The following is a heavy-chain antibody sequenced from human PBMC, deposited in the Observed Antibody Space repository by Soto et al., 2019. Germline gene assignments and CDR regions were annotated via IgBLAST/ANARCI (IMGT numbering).Heavy chain of an antibody. CDR3: ARTYDSSGYYIEDFDY. V-gene: IGHV3-73*01. Sequence: PGGSLRLSCAASGFTFSGSAMHWVRQASGKGLEWVGRIRSKANSYATAYAASVKGRFTISRDDSKNTAYLQMNSLKTEDTAVYYCARTYDSSGYYIEDFDYWGQGTLVTVSS. D-gene: IGHD3-22*01. CDR1: GFTFSGSA. CDR2: IRSKANSYAT. J-gene: IGHJ4*02.